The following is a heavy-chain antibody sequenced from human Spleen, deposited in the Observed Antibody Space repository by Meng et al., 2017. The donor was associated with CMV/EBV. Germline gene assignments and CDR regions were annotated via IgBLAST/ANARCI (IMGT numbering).Heavy chain of an antibody. V-gene: IGHV4-59*01. CDR3: ARFFSATMVRGVINYYYYYGMDV. CDR1: GGSISSYY. J-gene: IGHJ6*02. D-gene: IGHD3-10*01. Sequence: SETLSLTCTVSGGSISSYYWSWIRQPPGKGLEWIGYIYYSGSTNYNPTLKSRVTISVDTSKNQFSLKLSSVTAADTAVYYCARFFSATMVRGVINYYYYYGMDVWGQGTTVTVSS. CDR2: IYYSGST.